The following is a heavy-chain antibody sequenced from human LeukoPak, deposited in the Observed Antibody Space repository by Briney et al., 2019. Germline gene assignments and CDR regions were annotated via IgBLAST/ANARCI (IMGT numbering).Heavy chain of an antibody. CDR1: GFTFSSYG. CDR3: AKDPYSSGWYGAFDI. V-gene: IGHV3-30*18. D-gene: IGHD6-19*01. CDR2: ISYDGSNK. J-gene: IGHJ3*02. Sequence: GGSLRLSCAASGFTFSSYGMHWVRQAPGKGLEWVAVISYDGSNKYYADSVKGRFTISRDNSKNTLYLQMNSLRAEDTAVYYCAKDPYSSGWYGAFDIWGQGTMVTVSS.